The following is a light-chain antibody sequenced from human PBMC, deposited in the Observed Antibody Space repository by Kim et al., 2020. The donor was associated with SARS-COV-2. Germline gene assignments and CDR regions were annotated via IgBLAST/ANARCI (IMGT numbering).Light chain of an antibody. CDR1: QSISSN. CDR2: GAS. J-gene: IGKJ1*01. CDR3: QQHNDWPLT. V-gene: IGKV3-15*01. Sequence: VSPGERSTLSCRASQSISSNLAWYQQRPGQAPRLLIYGASTRATGIPARFSGSGSGTEFTLTISGLQSEDFAVYYCQQHNDWPLTFGQGTKVDIK.